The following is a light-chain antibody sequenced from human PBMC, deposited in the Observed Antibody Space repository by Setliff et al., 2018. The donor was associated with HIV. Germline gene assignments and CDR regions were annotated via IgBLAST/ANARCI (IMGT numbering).Light chain of an antibody. J-gene: IGLJ3*02. Sequence: YELTQPPSVSVAPGKTARITCGGNNIGSKSVHWYQQKPGQAPVLVIYYDSDRPSGIPERFSGSNSGNTATLTISRVEAGDEADYYCQVWDSGSDHVVFGGGTKVTVL. CDR3: QVWDSGSDHVV. CDR2: YDS. V-gene: IGLV3-21*04. CDR1: NIGSKS.